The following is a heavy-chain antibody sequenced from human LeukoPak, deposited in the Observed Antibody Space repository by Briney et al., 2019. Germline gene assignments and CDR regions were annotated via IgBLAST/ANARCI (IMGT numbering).Heavy chain of an antibody. CDR2: ISSNGAGT. V-gene: IGHV3-64*01. CDR1: GFPFSSYA. CDR3: SRDKGVCYYFDY. D-gene: IGHD3-10*01. J-gene: IGHJ4*02. Sequence: GGSLRLSCAASGFPFSSYAMHWVRQAPGKGLEYVSTISSNGAGTHYANSVKGRFTISRDNSKKMLYLQMAILRAEDMAIYYCSRDKGVCYYFDYWGKGTPVTVSS.